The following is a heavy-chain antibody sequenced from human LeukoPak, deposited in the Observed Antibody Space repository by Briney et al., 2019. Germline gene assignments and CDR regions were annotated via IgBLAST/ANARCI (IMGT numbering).Heavy chain of an antibody. J-gene: IGHJ6*02. CDR2: INAGNGNT. CDR1: GYTFTSYA. V-gene: IGHV1-3*01. Sequence: GASVKVSCKASGYTFTSYAMHWVRQAPGQRLEWMGWINAGNGNTKYSQKFQGRVTMTEDTSTDTAYMELSSLRSEDTAVYYCATLRYDFWTHYGMDVWGQGTTVTVSS. D-gene: IGHD3-3*01. CDR3: ATLRYDFWTHYGMDV.